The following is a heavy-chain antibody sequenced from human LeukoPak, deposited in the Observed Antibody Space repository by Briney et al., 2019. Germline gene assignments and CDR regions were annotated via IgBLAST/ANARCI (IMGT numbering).Heavy chain of an antibody. CDR2: ISSSSSYI. Sequence: PSETLSLTCIVSGGSISSSSYYWGWIRQAPGKGLEWVSSISSSSSYIYYADSVKGRFTISRDNAKNSLYLQMNSLRAEDTAVYYCARDRDSGSYWNYYYYGMDVWGQGTTVTVSS. J-gene: IGHJ6*02. CDR1: GGSISSSS. CDR3: ARDRDSGSYWNYYYYGMDV. D-gene: IGHD1-26*01. V-gene: IGHV3-21*01.